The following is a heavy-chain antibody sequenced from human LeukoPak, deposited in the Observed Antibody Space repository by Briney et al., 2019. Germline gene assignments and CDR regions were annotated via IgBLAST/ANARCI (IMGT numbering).Heavy chain of an antibody. V-gene: IGHV7-4-1*02. CDR1: GYTFTSYS. D-gene: IGHD3-22*01. CDR2: INTNTGNP. CDR3: ARVVHPYDYESSGLTYDAFDI. J-gene: IGHJ3*02. Sequence: GASVKVSCKASGYTFTSYSMNWVRQAPGQGLDWLGWINTNTGNPTYAQGFTGRFVFSLDTSVNTAYLQISSLKAVDTAVYYCARVVHPYDYESSGLTYDAFDIWGQGTMVTVSS.